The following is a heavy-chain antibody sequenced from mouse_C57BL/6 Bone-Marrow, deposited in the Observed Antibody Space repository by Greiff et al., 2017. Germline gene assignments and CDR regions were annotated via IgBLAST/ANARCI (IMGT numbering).Heavy chain of an antibody. V-gene: IGHV1-26*01. CDR1: GYTFTDYY. CDR3: ARRSTPWYFDV. D-gene: IGHD5-1*01. Sequence: EVQLQQSGPELVKPGASVKISFKASGYTFTDYYMNLVKQSHGKSLEWIGDITPNNGGTSYNQKFKGKATLTVDKSSSTAYMELRSLTSEDSAVYYCARRSTPWYFDVWGTGTTVTVSS. CDR2: ITPNNGGT. J-gene: IGHJ1*03.